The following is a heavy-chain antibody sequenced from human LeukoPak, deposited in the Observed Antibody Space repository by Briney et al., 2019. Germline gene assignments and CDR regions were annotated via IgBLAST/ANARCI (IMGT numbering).Heavy chain of an antibody. J-gene: IGHJ4*02. CDR3: ARQGPYCGGDCSNYLDF. CDR2: IYHSGST. Sequence: SETLSLTCAVSGYSISSGFYWGWIRQPPGKGLEWIGSIYHSGSTYYNPPLKSRVTISVDMSKNQFSLKLSSVTAADTAMYYCARQGPYCGGDCSNYLDFWGQGTLVTVST. CDR1: GYSISSGFY. V-gene: IGHV4-38-2*01. D-gene: IGHD2-21*01.